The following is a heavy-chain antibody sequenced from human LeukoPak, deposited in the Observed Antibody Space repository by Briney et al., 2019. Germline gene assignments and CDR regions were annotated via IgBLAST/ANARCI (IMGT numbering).Heavy chain of an antibody. J-gene: IGHJ4*02. CDR1: GYTFIISG. D-gene: IGHD3-22*01. V-gene: IGHV1-18*01. Sequence: ASVKVSFKASGYTFIISGISWVRQAPGQGLEWMGWISTYNGNTNYAQKLQGRVTMTTDTYTRTAYMELRSLRSDDTAVYYCAREVSYYFHSSGSSRNFDYWGQGTLVTVSS. CDR2: ISTYNGNT. CDR3: AREVSYYFHSSGSSRNFDY.